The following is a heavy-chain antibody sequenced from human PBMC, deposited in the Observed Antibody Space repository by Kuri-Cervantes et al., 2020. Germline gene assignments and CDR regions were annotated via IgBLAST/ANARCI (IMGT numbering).Heavy chain of an antibody. V-gene: IGHV1-18*01. CDR1: GYTFTSYG. CDR3: ASSRRRGSGWSSAFDI. J-gene: IGHJ3*02. Sequence: ASVKVSCKASGYTFTSYGISWVRQAPGQGLEWMGWISAYNGNTNCAQKLQGRVTMTTDTSTSTAYMELRSLRSDDTAVYYCASSRRRGSGWSSAFDIWGQGTMVTVSS. CDR2: ISAYNGNT. D-gene: IGHD6-19*01.